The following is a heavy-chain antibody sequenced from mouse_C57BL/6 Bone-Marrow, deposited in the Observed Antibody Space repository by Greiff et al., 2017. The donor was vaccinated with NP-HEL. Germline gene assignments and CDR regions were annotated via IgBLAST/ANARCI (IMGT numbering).Heavy chain of an antibody. CDR1: GYAFSSYW. D-gene: IGHD4-1*01. CDR3: ARSGLGI. CDR2: IYPGDGDT. J-gene: IGHJ2*01. V-gene: IGHV1-80*01. Sequence: VQLQQSGAELVKPGASVKISCKASGYAFSSYWMTWVKQRHGKGLEWIGQIYPGDGDTNYHGKFEGKATLTADKSYRSAYTQLSCLTAEDSAVYFFARSGLGIWCQGTTLSVSS.